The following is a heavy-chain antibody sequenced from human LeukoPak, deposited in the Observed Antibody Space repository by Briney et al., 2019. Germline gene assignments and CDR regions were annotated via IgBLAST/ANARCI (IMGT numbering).Heavy chain of an antibody. CDR3: ARDFGGGTNYYSGMDV. J-gene: IGHJ6*02. CDR1: GFSFSSYS. V-gene: IGHV3-21*01. Sequence: GGSLRLSCAASGFSFSSYSLTSVRQTPRNGQEWVSSISSSSGYMFYAGSVTGRFTISRDNAKNSLYLQMNSLRAEDTAVYYCARDFGGGTNYYSGMDVWGPGTTVSVSS. CDR2: ISSSSGYM. D-gene: IGHD2-15*01.